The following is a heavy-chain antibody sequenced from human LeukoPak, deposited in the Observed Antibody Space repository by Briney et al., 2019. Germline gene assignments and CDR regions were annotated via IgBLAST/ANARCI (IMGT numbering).Heavy chain of an antibody. CDR1: GYTFTSYD. Sequence: GASVKVSCKASGYTFTSYDLNWVRQAPGQGLEWMGWINPNSGGTNYAQKFQGWVTMTRDTSISTAYMELSRLRSDDTAVYYCARELVVGGTLDYWGQGTLVTVSS. D-gene: IGHD1-26*01. CDR3: ARELVVGGTLDY. CDR2: INPNSGGT. V-gene: IGHV1-2*04. J-gene: IGHJ4*02.